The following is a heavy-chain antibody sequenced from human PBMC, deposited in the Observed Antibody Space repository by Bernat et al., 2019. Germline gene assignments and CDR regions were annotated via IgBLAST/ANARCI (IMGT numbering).Heavy chain of an antibody. V-gene: IGHV3-30-3*01. CDR1: GFTFNSYV. Sequence: QVQLVESGGGVVQPGRSPRISCAASGFTFNSYVMHWVRKAPGKCLAWGAVISYEGSNKYYDDSVKGRFKHARDNSKNTLYLQMNSLRADDTAVYYCARDPLSWGQGTLVTVSS. J-gene: IGHJ4*02. CDR2: ISYEGSNK. CDR3: ARDPLS.